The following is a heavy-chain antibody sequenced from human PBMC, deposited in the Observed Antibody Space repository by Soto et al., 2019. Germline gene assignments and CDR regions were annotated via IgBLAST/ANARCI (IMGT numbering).Heavy chain of an antibody. CDR3: ARVRLYQLPPSGHYYYMDV. Sequence: SVKVSCKASGGTFSSYTISWVRQAPGQGLEWMGRIIPILGIANYAQKFQGRVTITADKSTSTAYMELSSLRSEDTAVYYCARVRLYQLPPSGHYYYMDVWGKGTTVTVSS. CDR1: GGTFSSYT. CDR2: IIPILGIA. V-gene: IGHV1-69*02. J-gene: IGHJ6*03. D-gene: IGHD2-2*01.